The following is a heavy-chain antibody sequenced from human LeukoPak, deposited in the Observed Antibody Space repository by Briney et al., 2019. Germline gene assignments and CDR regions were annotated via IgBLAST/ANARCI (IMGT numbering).Heavy chain of an antibody. CDR1: GYTFTGYY. V-gene: IGHV1-2*02. CDR2: INPNSGGT. Sequence: ASVKVPCKASGYTFTGYYMHWVRQAPGQGLEWMGWINPNSGGTNYAHKFQGRVTMTRDTSISTAYMELSRLRSDDTAVYYCARDYGYNYRDYWGQGTLVTVSS. CDR3: ARDYGYNYRDY. D-gene: IGHD5-24*01. J-gene: IGHJ4*02.